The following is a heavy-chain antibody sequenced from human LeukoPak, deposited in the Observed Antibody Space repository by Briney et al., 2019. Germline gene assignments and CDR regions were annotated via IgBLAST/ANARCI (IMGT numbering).Heavy chain of an antibody. J-gene: IGHJ4*02. CDR3: TTDRGRGWYQPLGYYFDY. Sequence: GGSLRLSCAASGFTFSNAWMSWVRQAPGKGLEWVGRIKSKTDGGTTDYAAPVKGRFTISRDDSKNTLYLQMNSLKTEDTAVYYCTTDRGRGWYQPLGYYFDYWGQGTLVTVSS. V-gene: IGHV3-15*01. CDR1: GFTFSNAW. CDR2: IKSKTDGGTT. D-gene: IGHD2-2*01.